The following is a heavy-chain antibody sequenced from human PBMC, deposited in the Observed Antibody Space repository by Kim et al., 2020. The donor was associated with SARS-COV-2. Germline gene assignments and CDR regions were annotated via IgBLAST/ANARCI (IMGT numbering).Heavy chain of an antibody. CDR2: N. CDR3: ARESWNWHFDY. J-gene: IGHJ4*02. V-gene: IGHV6-1*01. D-gene: IGHD1-7*01. Sequence: NDYAVSVKSRITINPDTSKNQFSLQLNSVTPEDTAVYYCARESWNWHFDYWGQGTLVTVSS.